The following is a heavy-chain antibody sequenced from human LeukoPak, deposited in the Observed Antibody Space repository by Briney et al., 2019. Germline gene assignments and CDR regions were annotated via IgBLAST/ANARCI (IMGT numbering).Heavy chain of an antibody. J-gene: IGHJ4*02. D-gene: IGHD2-21*01. Sequence: RSETLSLTCTVSGGSISSSSYYWGWIRQPPGKGLEWIGSIYYSGSTYYNPSLKSRVTISVDTSKNQFSLKLSSVTAADTAVYYCARGLGPPRYWGQGTLVTVSS. V-gene: IGHV4-39*07. CDR2: IYYSGST. CDR3: ARGLGPPRY. CDR1: GGSISSSSYY.